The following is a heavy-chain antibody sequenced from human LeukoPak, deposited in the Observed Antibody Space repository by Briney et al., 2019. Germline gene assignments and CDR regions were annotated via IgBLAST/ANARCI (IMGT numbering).Heavy chain of an antibody. J-gene: IGHJ4*02. D-gene: IGHD6-19*01. CDR1: GYTFSTYG. CDR2: ISAYNGHT. Sequence: GASVKVSCKASGYTFSTYGISWVRQAPGQGPEWMGWISAYNGHTNYAQKFQGRVTMTTDTSTSTAYMELTSLTSDDTAVYYCARDKDLGAVAGTFDYWGQGTLVTVSS. V-gene: IGHV1-18*01. CDR3: ARDKDLGAVAGTFDY.